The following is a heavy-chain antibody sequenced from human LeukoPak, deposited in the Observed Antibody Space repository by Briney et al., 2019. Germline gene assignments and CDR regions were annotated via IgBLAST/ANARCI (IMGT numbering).Heavy chain of an antibody. J-gene: IGHJ6*03. Sequence: PSETLSLTCTVSGGSISSSSYYWGWIRQPPGKGLEWIGSIYYSGSTYYNPSLKSRVTISVDTSKNQFSLKLSSVTAADTAVYYCARVKLELIYYYYYMDVWGKGTTVTVSS. D-gene: IGHD1-7*01. V-gene: IGHV4-39*07. CDR3: ARVKLELIYYYYYMDV. CDR2: IYYSGST. CDR1: GGSISSSSYY.